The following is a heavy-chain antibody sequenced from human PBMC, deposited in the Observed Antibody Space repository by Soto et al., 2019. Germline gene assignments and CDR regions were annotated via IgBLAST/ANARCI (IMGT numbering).Heavy chain of an antibody. D-gene: IGHD3-22*01. Sequence: QVQLVQSGAEVKKPGSSVKVSCKASGGTFSSYAISWVRQAPGQGLEWMGGIIPIFGTANYAQKFQGRVTITADESTSTAYMELSSLRSEDTAVYYCAREGGGGYYDSSGLLHYWGQGTLVTVSS. V-gene: IGHV1-69*01. CDR3: AREGGGGYYDSSGLLHY. CDR1: GGTFSSYA. CDR2: IIPIFGTA. J-gene: IGHJ4*02.